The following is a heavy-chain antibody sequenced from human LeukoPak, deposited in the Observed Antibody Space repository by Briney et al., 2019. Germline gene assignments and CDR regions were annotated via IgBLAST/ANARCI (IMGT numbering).Heavy chain of an antibody. D-gene: IGHD3-10*01. V-gene: IGHV3-30*04. J-gene: IGHJ4*02. CDR1: GFTFSSYA. CDR2: ISYDGSNK. CDR3: ARDRHGSGVFDY. Sequence: GGSLRLSCAASGFTFSSYAMHWVRQAPGKGLEWVAVISYDGSNKYYADSVKGRFTISRDNSKNMLYLQMNSLRAEDTAVYYCARDRHGSGVFDYWGQGTLVTASS.